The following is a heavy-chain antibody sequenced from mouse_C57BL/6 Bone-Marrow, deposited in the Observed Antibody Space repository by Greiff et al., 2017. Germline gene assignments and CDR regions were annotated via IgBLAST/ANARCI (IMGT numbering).Heavy chain of an antibody. CDR2: ISSGGDYI. CDR3: TSVLHYYAMDY. Sequence: EVKLMESGEGLVKPGGSLKLSCAASGFTFSSYAMSWVRQTPEKRLEWVAYISSGGDYIYYADTVKGRFTISRDNARNTLYLQVSSLKSEDTAMYYCTSVLHYYAMDYWGQGTSVTVSS. CDR1: GFTFSSYA. D-gene: IGHD2-10*01. J-gene: IGHJ4*01. V-gene: IGHV5-9-1*02.